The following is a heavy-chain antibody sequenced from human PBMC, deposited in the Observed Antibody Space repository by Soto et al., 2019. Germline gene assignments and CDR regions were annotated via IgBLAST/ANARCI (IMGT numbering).Heavy chain of an antibody. CDR2: MNPNSGNT. CDR1: GYTFTSYD. Sequence: QVQLVQSGAEVKKPGASVKVSCKASGYTFTSYDINWLRQATGQGLEWMGWMNPNSGNTGYAQQFQGRVNMTMNTSISTAYMELSSLRSEDTAVYYCAGERTGTTSMDVWGQGTTVTVSS. D-gene: IGHD1-1*01. V-gene: IGHV1-8*01. J-gene: IGHJ6*02. CDR3: AGERTGTTSMDV.